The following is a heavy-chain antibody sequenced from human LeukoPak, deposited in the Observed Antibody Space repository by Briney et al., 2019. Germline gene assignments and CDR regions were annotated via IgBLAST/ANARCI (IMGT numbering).Heavy chain of an antibody. CDR2: INWNVGIT. Sequence: GGSLRLSCAASGFTSADYSMCWVRQAPGEGLEWVSRINWNVGITGYADSVKGRFTISRDNAKNSLYLQMNSLRAEDTALYYCARDCDEYCSSTSCKISSFYYYMDVWGKGSTVTVSS. D-gene: IGHD2-2*01. V-gene: IGHV3-20*04. CDR3: ARDCDEYCSSTSCKISSFYYYMDV. J-gene: IGHJ6*03. CDR1: GFTSADYS.